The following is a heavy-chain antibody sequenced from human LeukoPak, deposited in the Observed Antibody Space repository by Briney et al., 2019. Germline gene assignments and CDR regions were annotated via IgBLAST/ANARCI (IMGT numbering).Heavy chain of an antibody. V-gene: IGHV1-18*01. CDR3: ARVEAMYDFWSGYYPSKLYYFDY. D-gene: IGHD3-3*01. CDR2: ISAYNGKT. J-gene: IGHJ4*02. CDR1: GYTFTSYG. Sequence: GSSVKVSCEASGYTFTSYGISWVRQPPGQVLEWMGWISAYNGKTNYAQKLQGRVTMTTDTSTSTAYMELRSLRSDDTAVYYCARVEAMYDFWSGYYPSKLYYFDYWGQGTLVTVSS.